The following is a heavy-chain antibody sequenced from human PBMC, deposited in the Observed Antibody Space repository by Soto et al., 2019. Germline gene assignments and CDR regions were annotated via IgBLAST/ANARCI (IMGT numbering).Heavy chain of an antibody. D-gene: IGHD1-26*01. V-gene: IGHV4-59*01. CDR3: TTGSYYFDY. J-gene: IGHJ4*02. CDR2: IYYSGNT. CDR1: GGSISSYY. Sequence: SETLSLTCTVSGGSISSYYWSWIRQPPGKGLEWIGYIYYSGNTNYNPSLKSRLTISVDTSKNQFSLKLSSVTAADTAVYYCTTGSYYFDYWGQGTLVTVSS.